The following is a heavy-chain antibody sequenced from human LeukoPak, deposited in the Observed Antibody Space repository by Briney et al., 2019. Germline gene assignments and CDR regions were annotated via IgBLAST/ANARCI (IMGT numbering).Heavy chain of an antibody. V-gene: IGHV3-53*01. CDR1: GFTVSSNY. CDR3: AYSRSWSY. J-gene: IGHJ4*02. CDR2: IYSGDST. Sequence: PGGSLRLSCAASGFTVSSNYMSWVRQAPGKGREWVSVIYSGDSTYYADSVKGRFTISRDNSKNTLDLQMNSRRAEDPAVYYCAYSRSWSYWGQGTLVTVSS. D-gene: IGHD6-13*01.